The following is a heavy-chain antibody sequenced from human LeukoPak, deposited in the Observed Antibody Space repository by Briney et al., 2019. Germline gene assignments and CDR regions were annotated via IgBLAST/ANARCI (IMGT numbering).Heavy chain of an antibody. J-gene: IGHJ4*02. Sequence: SETRSLTCAVYGGSFSGYYWSWIRQPPGKGLEWIGEINHSGSTNYNPSLKSRVTISVDTSKNQFSLKLSSVTAADTAVYYCARGMTRPRYWGQGTLVTVSS. CDR3: ARGMTRPRY. V-gene: IGHV4-34*01. CDR2: INHSGST. CDR1: GGSFSGYY.